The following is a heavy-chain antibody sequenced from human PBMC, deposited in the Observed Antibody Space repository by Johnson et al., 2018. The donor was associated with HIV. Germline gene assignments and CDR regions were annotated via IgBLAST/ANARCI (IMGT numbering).Heavy chain of an antibody. CDR2: INWNGGST. V-gene: IGHV3-20*04. J-gene: IGHJ3*02. CDR1: GFTFEDYG. D-gene: IGHD3-22*01. Sequence: MQLVESGGGVVRPGGSLRLSCAASGFTFEDYGMNWVRQAPGKGLEWVSGINWNGGSTGYADSVQGRFTISRDKSENTLYLQMNSLRDEDTAVYYCAKDVGNYWPDSFDIWGQGTMVTVSS. CDR3: AKDVGNYWPDSFDI.